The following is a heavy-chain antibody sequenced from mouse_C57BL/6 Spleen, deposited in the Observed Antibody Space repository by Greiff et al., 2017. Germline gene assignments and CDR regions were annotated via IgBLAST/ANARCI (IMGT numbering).Heavy chain of an antibody. CDR3: ARGYCGSSYVDYFDY. CDR1: GYTFTSYW. D-gene: IGHD1-1*01. CDR2: IDPSDSET. J-gene: IGHJ2*01. Sequence: QVQLQQPGAELVRPGSSVKLSCKASGYTFTSYWMHWVKQRPIQGLEWIGNIDPSDSETHYNQKFKDKATLTVDKSSSTAYMQLSSLTSEDSAVYDCARGYCGSSYVDYFDYWGQGTTLTVSS. V-gene: IGHV1-52*01.